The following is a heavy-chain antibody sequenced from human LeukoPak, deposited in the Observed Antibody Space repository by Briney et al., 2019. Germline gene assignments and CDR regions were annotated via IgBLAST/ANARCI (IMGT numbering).Heavy chain of an antibody. CDR3: ARNFGGGDSSGPYY. V-gene: IGHV3-7*03. CDR1: EFMFSTSW. J-gene: IGHJ4*02. D-gene: IGHD3-22*01. Sequence: PGGSLRLSCVASEFMFSTSWMNWVRQAPGKGLEWVAAINPDGSGKYFVDSVRGRFTISRDDAKNSLYLQVNSLRAEDTALYYCARNFGGGDSSGPYYWGQGTLVTVSS. CDR2: INPDGSGK.